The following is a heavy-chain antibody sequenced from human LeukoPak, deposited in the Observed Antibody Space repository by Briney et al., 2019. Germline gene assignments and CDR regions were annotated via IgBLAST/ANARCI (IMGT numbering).Heavy chain of an antibody. V-gene: IGHV1-69*05. CDR2: IIPIFGTA. Sequence: SVKVSCKASGGTFSSYAISWVRQAPGQGLEWMGGIIPIFGTANYAQKFQGRVTITTDESTSTAYMELSSLRSEDTAVYYCARGLPYCSSTSCYLDYWGQGTLVTVSS. J-gene: IGHJ4*02. CDR3: ARGLPYCSSTSCYLDY. D-gene: IGHD2-2*01. CDR1: GGTFSSYA.